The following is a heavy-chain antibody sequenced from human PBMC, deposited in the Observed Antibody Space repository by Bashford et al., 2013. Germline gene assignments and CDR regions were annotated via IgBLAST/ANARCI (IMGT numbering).Heavy chain of an antibody. V-gene: IGHV3-30*18. D-gene: IGHD2-21*01. CDR3: AKVSLYHDVGGNYYNFDY. CDR2: LSYDGRNR. Sequence: GSLRLSCVASGFAFDDYGMHWVRQSPGKGLEWVAVLSYDGRNRYYADSVMGRFTVSRDNSKHTFFXEMNNLRAEDSAIYYCAKVSLYHDVGGNYYNFDYWGQDPGHRLL. J-gene: IGHJ4*02. CDR1: GFAFDDYG.